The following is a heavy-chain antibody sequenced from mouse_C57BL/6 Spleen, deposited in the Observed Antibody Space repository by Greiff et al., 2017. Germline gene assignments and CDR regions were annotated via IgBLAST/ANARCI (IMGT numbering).Heavy chain of an antibody. CDR3: ASNYYGRSYAMDY. D-gene: IGHD1-1*01. Sequence: EVQVVESGGGLVKPGGSLKLSCAASGFTFSDYGMHWVRQAPEKGLEWVAYISSGSSTIYYADTVKGRFTISRDNAKNTLFLQMTSLRSEDTAMYYCASNYYGRSYAMDYWGQGTSVTVSS. V-gene: IGHV5-17*01. CDR1: GFTFSDYG. J-gene: IGHJ4*01. CDR2: ISSGSSTI.